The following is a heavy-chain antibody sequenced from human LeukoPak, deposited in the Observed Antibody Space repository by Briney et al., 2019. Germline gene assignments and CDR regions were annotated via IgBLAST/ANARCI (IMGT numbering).Heavy chain of an antibody. J-gene: IGHJ6*02. Sequence: PGGSLRLSCAASGFTFSRYGMHWVRQAPGKGLEWVAVIPYDGSNKYYADSVKGRFTISRDNSKNTLYLQMNSLRAEDTAVYYCARDRGCSSTSCYGGRYYYYYGMDVWGQGTTVTVSS. CDR2: IPYDGSNK. CDR3: ARDRGCSSTSCYGGRYYYYYGMDV. CDR1: GFTFSRYG. V-gene: IGHV3-30*19. D-gene: IGHD2-2*01.